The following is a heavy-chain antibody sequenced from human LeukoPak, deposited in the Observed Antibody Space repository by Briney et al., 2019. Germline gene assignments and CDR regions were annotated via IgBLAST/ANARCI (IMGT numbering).Heavy chain of an antibody. CDR1: GCTFTTYV. D-gene: IGHD1-26*01. CDR3: AKDERWELPHYLYN. V-gene: IGHV3-23*01. CDR2: ISGSAAST. J-gene: IGHJ4*02. Sequence: GGSLIFSCAASGCTFTTYVMTWVRQAPGKGLEWVSTISGSAASTYYADSVKGRLTISRDNSKNTLFLQMYSLRAEDTAIYYCAKDERWELPHYLYNWGQGSLLTVSS.